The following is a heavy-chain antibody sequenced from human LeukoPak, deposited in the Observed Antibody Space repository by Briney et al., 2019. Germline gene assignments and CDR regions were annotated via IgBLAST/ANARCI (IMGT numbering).Heavy chain of an antibody. CDR2: IYHGEST. D-gene: IGHD3-16*01. V-gene: IGHV4-38-2*01. J-gene: IGHJ3*01. CDR1: VYSLSRGYS. CDR3: ARFDHVWETHGMDAFDL. Sequence: SETLSLTCGVSVYSLSRGYSWGWIRQPPGKGLEGIGNIYHGESTHYNPSLKRRVTISPDTSKNQFSLKLTSVTASDTGVYYCARFDHVWETHGMDAFDLWGQGKMVTVSS.